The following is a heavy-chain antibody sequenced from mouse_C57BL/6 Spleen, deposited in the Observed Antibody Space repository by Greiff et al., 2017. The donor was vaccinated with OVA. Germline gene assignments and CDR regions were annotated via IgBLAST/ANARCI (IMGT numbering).Heavy chain of an antibody. CDR2: IYPGDGDT. CDR3: ARSQTAQATSFDD. J-gene: IGHJ3*01. CDR1: GYAFSSSW. Sequence: QVQLQQSGPELVKPGASVKISCKASGYAFSSSWMNWVKQRPGKGLEWIGRIYPGDGDTNYNGKFKGKATLTADKSSSTAYMPLSSLTSEDSAVYCGARSQTAQATSFDDWGKGTLVTGSA. V-gene: IGHV1-82*01. D-gene: IGHD3-2*02.